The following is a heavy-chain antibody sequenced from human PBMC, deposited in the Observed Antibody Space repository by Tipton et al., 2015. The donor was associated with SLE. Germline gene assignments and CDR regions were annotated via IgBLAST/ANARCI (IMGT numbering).Heavy chain of an antibody. D-gene: IGHD3-3*01. Sequence: QSGAEVKKPGASVKVSCKASGSTFSNYDINWVRQAAGQGLEWMVWMNPSYGNTAYAQKFQGRVTLSRDTSTNTAYMELSSLRSEDTAVYYCATGVEWWPHYMVVWGKGTTVTVSS. CDR1: GSTFSNYD. V-gene: IGHV1-8*01. CDR3: ATGVEWWPHYMVV. J-gene: IGHJ6*03. CDR2: MNPSYGNT.